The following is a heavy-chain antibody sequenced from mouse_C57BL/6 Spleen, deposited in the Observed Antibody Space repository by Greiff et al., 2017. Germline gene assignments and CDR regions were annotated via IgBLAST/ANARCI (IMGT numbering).Heavy chain of an antibody. CDR3: AHYYGSSYWYFDV. Sequence: QVQLQQSGPGLVQPSQSLSITCTVSGFSLTSYGVHWVRPSPGKGLEWLGVIWRGGSTDYNAAFMSRLSITKDNSKSQVFFKMNSLQADDTAIYYCAHYYGSSYWYFDVWGTGTTVTVSS. D-gene: IGHD1-1*01. J-gene: IGHJ1*03. CDR1: GFSLTSYG. CDR2: IWRGGST. V-gene: IGHV2-5*01.